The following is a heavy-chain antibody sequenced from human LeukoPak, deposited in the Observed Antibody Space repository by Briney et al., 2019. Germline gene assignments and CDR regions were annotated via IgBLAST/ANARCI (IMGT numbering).Heavy chain of an antibody. J-gene: IGHJ4*02. D-gene: IGHD2-15*01. V-gene: IGHV3-7*01. CDR3: ASRSSVAASGPG. Sequence: PGGSLRLSCAASGFTVISNYMSWVRQAPGKGLEWVANINQDGSEKYYVDSVKGRFTISRDNAKNSLYLQMSSLRAEDTALYYCASRSSVAASGPGWGQGTLVTVSS. CDR1: GFTVISNY. CDR2: INQDGSEK.